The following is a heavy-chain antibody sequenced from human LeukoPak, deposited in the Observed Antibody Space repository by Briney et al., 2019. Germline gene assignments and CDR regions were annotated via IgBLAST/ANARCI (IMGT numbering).Heavy chain of an antibody. D-gene: IGHD3-10*01. Sequence: NSSETLSLTCTVSGGSISSSDSYWAWVRQPPGKGLEWIGSICFSRTTYYNPSLKSRVTMSIDTSKNHFSLKVASVTAADTAVYYCGRHFPETGRDEQPLEYWGQGSLFTVSS. CDR1: GGSISSSDSY. J-gene: IGHJ4*02. V-gene: IGHV4-39*01. CDR3: GRHFPETGRDEQPLEY. CDR2: ICFSRTT.